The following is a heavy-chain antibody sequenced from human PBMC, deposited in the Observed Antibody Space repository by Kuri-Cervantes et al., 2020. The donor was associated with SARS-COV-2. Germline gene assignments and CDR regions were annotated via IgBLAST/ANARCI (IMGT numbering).Heavy chain of an antibody. CDR1: GFTFSSYA. J-gene: IGHJ6*03. CDR3: ARVAGEGPIYYYYMDV. V-gene: IGHV3-30-3*01. Sequence: GESLKISCAASGFTFSSYAMHWVRQAPGKGLEWVTVISYDGNNKYYADSVKGRFTISRDNSKNTLYLQVNSLRVEDTAVYYCARVAGEGPIYYYYMDVWGKGTTVTVSS. CDR2: ISYDGNNK. D-gene: IGHD2-21*01.